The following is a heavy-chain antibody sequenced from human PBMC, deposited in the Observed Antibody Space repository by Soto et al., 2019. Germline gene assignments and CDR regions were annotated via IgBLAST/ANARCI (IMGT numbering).Heavy chain of an antibody. CDR3: ARDYADIAVAGITLLAH. J-gene: IGHJ4*01. CDR1: GFTFIKYA. V-gene: IGHV1-3*01. Sequence: QVQLVQSGAEVKKPGASVNVSCKASGFTFIKYAMHWVRQAPGQRPEWMGWINAGNGNTRYSQRWQGRVTITRDTSASTVYMDLSSLRSEDTDVYYCARDYADIAVAGITLLAHWGQGTRVTVSS. CDR2: INAGNGNT. D-gene: IGHD6-19*01.